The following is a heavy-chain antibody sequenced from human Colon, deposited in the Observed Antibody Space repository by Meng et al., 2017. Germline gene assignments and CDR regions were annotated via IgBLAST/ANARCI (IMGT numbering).Heavy chain of an antibody. CDR1: GSTFSDHY. CDR3: ARGYSGTYFYAFDI. J-gene: IGHJ3*02. Sequence: GESLKISCAASGSTFSDHYIDWVRQAPGKGLEWVGLSRNKANSYTTEYAASVKGRITISRDASKNSLYLQMSSLKTEDTAVYYCARGYSGTYFYAFDIWGQGTMVTVSS. CDR2: SRNKANSYTT. V-gene: IGHV3-72*01. D-gene: IGHD1-26*01.